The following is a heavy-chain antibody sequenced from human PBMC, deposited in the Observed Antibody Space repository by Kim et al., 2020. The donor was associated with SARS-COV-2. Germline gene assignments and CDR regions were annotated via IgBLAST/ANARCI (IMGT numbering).Heavy chain of an antibody. V-gene: IGHV6-1*01. D-gene: IGHD5-12*01. CDR2: TYYRSKWYN. Sequence: SQTLSLTCAISGDSVSSNNAAWNWIRQSPSRGLEWLGRTYYRSKWYNDYAVSVKSRITINPDTSKNQFSLQLNSVTPEDTAVYYCARDPGYSGYDWEYGGWFDPWGQGTLVTVSS. CDR1: GDSVSSNNAA. CDR3: ARDPGYSGYDWEYGGWFDP. J-gene: IGHJ5*02.